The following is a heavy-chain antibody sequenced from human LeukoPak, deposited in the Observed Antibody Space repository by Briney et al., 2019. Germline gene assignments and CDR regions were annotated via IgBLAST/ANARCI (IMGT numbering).Heavy chain of an antibody. D-gene: IGHD3-22*01. V-gene: IGHV1-69*13. J-gene: IGHJ4*02. CDR1: GGTFSSYA. Sequence: SVKVSCKASGGTFSSYAISWVRQAPGQGLEWVGGIIPIFGTANYAQKFQGRVTITADESTSTAYMELSSLRSEDTAVYYCVRSFTYYYDSSGYYLIYWGQGTLVTVSS. CDR2: IIPIFGTA. CDR3: VRSFTYYYDSSGYYLIY.